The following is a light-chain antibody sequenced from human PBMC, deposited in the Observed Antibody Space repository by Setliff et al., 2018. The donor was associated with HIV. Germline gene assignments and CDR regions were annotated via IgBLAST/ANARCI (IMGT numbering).Light chain of an antibody. CDR2: DVS. CDR1: SSDVGSYNF. CDR3: SSYTSSSTYV. V-gene: IGLV2-14*03. Sequence: QSVLAQPASVSGSPGQSITISCSGSSSDVGSYNFVSWYQQHPGKAPQVIIYDVSRRPSGVSSRFSGSKSGNTASLTISGLQAEDQADYYCSSYTSSSTYVFGTGTKVTV. J-gene: IGLJ1*01.